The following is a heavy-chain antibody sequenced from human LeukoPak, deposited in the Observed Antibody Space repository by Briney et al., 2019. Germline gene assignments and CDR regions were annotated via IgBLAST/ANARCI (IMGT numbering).Heavy chain of an antibody. Sequence: GGSLRLSCAASGFTFDNYAMHWARQAPGKGLEWLSIISGNSGYIGYADSVKGRFTISRDNAKKSLDLQMNSLRAEDTAFYYCAKVRGTYSSGYFFDYWGQGTLVTVSS. J-gene: IGHJ4*02. V-gene: IGHV3-9*01. CDR3: AKVRGTYSSGYFFDY. D-gene: IGHD6-19*01. CDR1: GFTFDNYA. CDR2: ISGNSGYI.